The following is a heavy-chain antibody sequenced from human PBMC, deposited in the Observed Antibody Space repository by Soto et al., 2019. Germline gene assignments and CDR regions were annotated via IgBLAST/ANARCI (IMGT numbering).Heavy chain of an antibody. Sequence: EVQLVESGGGLVQPGGSLRLSCAASGFTFSSYWMSWVRQAPGKGLEWVANIKQDGSEKYYVDSVKGRFTISRDNAKNSRDLQMNSLRAEDTAVYYCARDETTIIYYYYGMDVWGQGTTVTVSS. V-gene: IGHV3-7*05. CDR3: ARDETTIIYYYYGMDV. J-gene: IGHJ6*02. CDR2: IKQDGSEK. CDR1: GFTFSSYW. D-gene: IGHD5-12*01.